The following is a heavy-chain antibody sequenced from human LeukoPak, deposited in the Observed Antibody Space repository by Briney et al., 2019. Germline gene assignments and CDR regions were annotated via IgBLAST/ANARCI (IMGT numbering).Heavy chain of an antibody. D-gene: IGHD5-18*01. CDR1: GGSISSYY. Sequence: ASETLSLTCTASGGSISSYYWSWIRQPPGKGLEWIGYIYYRGSTNYNPSLKSRVTISVDTSKNQFSLKLSSVTAADTAVYYCARVAGYTSMITFYYFDYWGQGTLVTVSS. J-gene: IGHJ4*02. CDR2: IYYRGST. V-gene: IGHV4-59*01. CDR3: ARVAGYTSMITFYYFDY.